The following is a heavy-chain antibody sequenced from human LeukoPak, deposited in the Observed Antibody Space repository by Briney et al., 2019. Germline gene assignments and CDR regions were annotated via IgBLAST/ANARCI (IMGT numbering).Heavy chain of an antibody. CDR3: ARLEMATVDY. CDR1: GSTFSSYS. V-gene: IGHV3-21*01. J-gene: IGHJ4*02. Sequence: PGGSLRLSCAASGSTFSSYSMNRVRQAPGKGLEWVSSISSSSSYIYYADSVKGRFTISRDNAKNSLYLQMNSLRAEDTAVYYCARLEMATVDYWGQGTLVTVSS. D-gene: IGHD5-24*01. CDR2: ISSSSSYI.